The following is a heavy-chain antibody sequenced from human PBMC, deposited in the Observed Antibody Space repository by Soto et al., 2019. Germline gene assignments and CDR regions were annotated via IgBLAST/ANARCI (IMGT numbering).Heavy chain of an antibody. J-gene: IGHJ6*02. CDR3: ARDTRFYYDFWSGYYYYGMDV. Sequence: QVQLQQWGAGLLKPSETLSLTCAVYGGSFSGYYWSWIRQPPGKGLEWIGEINHSGSTNYNPSLKSRLTISVDTSKNQFSLKLSSVTAADTAVYYCARDTRFYYDFWSGYYYYGMDVWGQGTTVTVSS. CDR2: INHSGST. D-gene: IGHD3-3*01. V-gene: IGHV4-34*01. CDR1: GGSFSGYY.